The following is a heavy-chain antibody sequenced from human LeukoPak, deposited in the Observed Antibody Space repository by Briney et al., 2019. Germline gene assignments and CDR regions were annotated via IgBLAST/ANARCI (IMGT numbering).Heavy chain of an antibody. CDR1: GYTFTSYY. CDR2: INPSGGST. J-gene: IGHJ5*02. V-gene: IGHV1-46*01. D-gene: IGHD3-22*01. Sequence: ASVKVSCKASGYTFTSYYMHWVRQAPGQGLEWMGIINPSGGSTSYAQKLQGRVTMTRDTSTSTVYMELSSLRSEDTAVYYCARGDYYDSSGSWSWFDPWGQRTLVTVSS. CDR3: ARGDYYDSSGSWSWFDP.